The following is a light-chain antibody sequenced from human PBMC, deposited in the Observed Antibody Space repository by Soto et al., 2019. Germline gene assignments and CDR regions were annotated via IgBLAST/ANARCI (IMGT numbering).Light chain of an antibody. CDR3: MQGKYWPPIT. Sequence: DVVITQSPLSLPVTLVHPASISCRSSQSLVYSDGNSYLSWFQQRPGQSPRRLIYRASNRDSGVPDRFSGSGSGTDYTLKISRVEVEDVGVYYCMQGKYWPPITFGQGTRLEIK. CDR1: QSLVYSDGNSY. V-gene: IGKV2-30*01. CDR2: RAS. J-gene: IGKJ5*01.